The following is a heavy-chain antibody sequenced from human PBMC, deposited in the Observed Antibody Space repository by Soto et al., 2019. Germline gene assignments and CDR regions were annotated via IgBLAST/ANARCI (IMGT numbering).Heavy chain of an antibody. CDR3: AKERHSSRPNGMDV. Sequence: QVQLVESGGGVVQPGRSLRLSCAASGFTFSSYGMHWVRQAPGKGLEWVAVISYDGSNKYYADSVKGRFTISRDNSKNTLYRQRNSLRAEDTAVYYCAKERHSSRPNGMDVWGQGTTVTVSS. J-gene: IGHJ6*02. V-gene: IGHV3-30*18. CDR2: ISYDGSNK. CDR1: GFTFSSYG. D-gene: IGHD6-13*01.